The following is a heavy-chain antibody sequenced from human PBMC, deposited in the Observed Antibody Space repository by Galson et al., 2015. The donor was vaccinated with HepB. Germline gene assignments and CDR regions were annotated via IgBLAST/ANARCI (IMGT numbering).Heavy chain of an antibody. CDR1: GFTFSSYA. CDR2: ISYDGSNK. CDR3: ARGLNYYDSSGTRFDY. J-gene: IGHJ4*02. Sequence: SLRLSCAASGFTFSSYAMHWVRQAPGKGLEWVAVISYDGSNKYYADSVKGRFTISRDNSKNTLYLQMNSLRAEDTAVYYCARGLNYYDSSGTRFDYWGQGALVTVSS. V-gene: IGHV3-30-3*01. D-gene: IGHD3-22*01.